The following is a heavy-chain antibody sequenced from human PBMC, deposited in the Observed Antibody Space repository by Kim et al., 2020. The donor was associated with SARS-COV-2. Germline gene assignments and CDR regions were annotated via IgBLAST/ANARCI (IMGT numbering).Heavy chain of an antibody. D-gene: IGHD4-17*01. J-gene: IGHJ6*02. Sequence: KYYADSVKGRFTISRDNSKNTLYLQMNSLRAEDTAVYYCARGGYGDYGMDVWGQGTTVTVSS. CDR3: ARGGYGDYGMDV. V-gene: IGHV3-30*01. CDR2: K.